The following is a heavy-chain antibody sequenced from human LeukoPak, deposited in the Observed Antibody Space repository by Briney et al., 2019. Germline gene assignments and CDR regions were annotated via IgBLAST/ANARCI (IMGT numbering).Heavy chain of an antibody. CDR1: GYSFTSYW. CDR2: VYPDDSDT. Sequence: GESLKISCKGSGYSFTSYWIGWVRQMPGKGLEWMGIVYPDDSDTRYSPSFRGQVTISADKSISTAYLQWSSLKASDTAMYYCATPGVPYYYYYGMDVWGQGTTVTVSS. V-gene: IGHV5-51*01. D-gene: IGHD3-10*01. J-gene: IGHJ6*02. CDR3: ATPGVPYYYYYGMDV.